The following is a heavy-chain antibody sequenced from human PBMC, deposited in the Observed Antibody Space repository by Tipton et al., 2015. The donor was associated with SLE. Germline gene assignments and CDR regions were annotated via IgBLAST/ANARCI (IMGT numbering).Heavy chain of an antibody. CDR1: GFTFSSYA. V-gene: IGHV3-30-3*01. CDR3: ARDIEY. Sequence: SLRLSCAASGFTFSSYAMHWVRQAPGKGLEWVAVISYDGSNKYYADSVKGRFTISRDNSKNTLYLQMNSLRAEDTAVYYCARDIEYWGQGTLVTVSS. D-gene: IGHD1-26*01. CDR2: ISYDGSNK. J-gene: IGHJ4*02.